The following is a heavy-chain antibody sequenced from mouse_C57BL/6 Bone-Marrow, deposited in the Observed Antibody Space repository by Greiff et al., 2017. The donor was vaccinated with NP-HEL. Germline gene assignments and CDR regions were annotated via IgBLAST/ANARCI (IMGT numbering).Heavy chain of an antibody. J-gene: IGHJ3*01. CDR3: ARERETTVDWFAY. CDR1: GYTFTSYW. CDR2: IYPGSGST. V-gene: IGHV1-55*01. D-gene: IGHD1-1*01. Sequence: QVQLKQPGAELVKPGASVKMSCKASGYTFTSYWITWVKQRPGQGLEWIGDIYPGSGSTNYNEKFKSKATLTVDTSSSTAYMQLSSLTSEDSAVYYCARERETTVDWFAYWGQGTLVTVSA.